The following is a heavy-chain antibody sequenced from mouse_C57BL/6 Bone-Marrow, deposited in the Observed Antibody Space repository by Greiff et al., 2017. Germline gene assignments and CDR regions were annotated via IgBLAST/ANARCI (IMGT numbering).Heavy chain of an antibody. D-gene: IGHD1-1*01. CDR2: ILPGSGSP. V-gene: IGHV1-9*01. Sequence: QVQLQQSGAELMKPGASVKLSCKATGYSFTGYWIEWVKQRPGHGLEWIGEILPGSGSPTYNEKFKGKATFTADTSSNPAYLQLSNLTTEDSAIYYCTTVVATRAIDYWGQGTSVTVSS. J-gene: IGHJ4*01. CDR1: GYSFTGYW. CDR3: TTVVATRAIDY.